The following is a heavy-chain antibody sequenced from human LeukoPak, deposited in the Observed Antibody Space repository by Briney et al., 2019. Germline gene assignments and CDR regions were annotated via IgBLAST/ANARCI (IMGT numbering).Heavy chain of an antibody. CDR2: ITSSSSTI. CDR1: GFTFSNAW. J-gene: IGHJ4*02. CDR3: ARGGDSSPYYPDY. D-gene: IGHD3-22*01. V-gene: IGHV3-48*02. Sequence: GGSLRLSCAASGFTFSNAWMSWVREAPGKGLEWGSYITSSSSTIYYADSVKGRFTISRDNAKNSLFLQMNSLRDEDTAVYYCARGGDSSPYYPDYWGQGTLVTVSS.